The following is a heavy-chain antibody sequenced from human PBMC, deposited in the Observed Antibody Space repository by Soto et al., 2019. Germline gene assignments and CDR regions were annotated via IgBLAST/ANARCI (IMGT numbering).Heavy chain of an antibody. Sequence: SETLSLTCTVSGGSISSGGYYWSWIRQHPGKGLEWIGYIYYSGSTYYNPSLKSRVTISVDTSKNQFSLKLSSVTAADTAVYYCARGARPMGSRWFDPWGQGTLVTVSS. J-gene: IGHJ5*02. D-gene: IGHD6-6*01. CDR1: GGSISSGGYY. CDR2: IYYSGST. CDR3: ARGARPMGSRWFDP. V-gene: IGHV4-31*03.